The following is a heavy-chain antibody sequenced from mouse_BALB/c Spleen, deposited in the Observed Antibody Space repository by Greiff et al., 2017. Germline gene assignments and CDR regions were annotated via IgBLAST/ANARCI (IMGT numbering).Heavy chain of an antibody. CDR2: ISSGGSYT. CDR1: GFTFSSYG. Sequence: EVKLQESGGDLVKPGGSLKLSCAASGFTFSSYGMSWVRQTPDKRLEWVATISSGGSYTYYPDSVKGRFTISRDNAKNTLYLQMSSLKSEDTAMYYCAGYGNAMDYWGQGTSVTVSS. J-gene: IGHJ4*01. CDR3: AGYGNAMDY. D-gene: IGHD2-14*01. V-gene: IGHV5-6*01.